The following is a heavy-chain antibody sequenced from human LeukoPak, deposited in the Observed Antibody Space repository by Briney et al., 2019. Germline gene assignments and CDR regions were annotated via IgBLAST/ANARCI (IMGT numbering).Heavy chain of an antibody. V-gene: IGHV3-21*01. D-gene: IGHD4-17*01. CDR2: YI. J-gene: IGHJ4*02. CDR3: ARDIVNGDYVSAY. Sequence: YIYYADSVKGRFTISRDNAKNSLYLQMNSLRADDAGVYYCARDIVNGDYVSAYWGQGTLVTVSS.